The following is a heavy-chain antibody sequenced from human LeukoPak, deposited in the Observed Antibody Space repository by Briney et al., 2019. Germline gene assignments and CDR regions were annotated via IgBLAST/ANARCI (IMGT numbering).Heavy chain of an antibody. J-gene: IGHJ4*02. CDR2: ISSSSSYI. CDR1: GFTFSSYS. V-gene: IGHV3-21*01. Sequence: GGSLRLSCAASGFTFSSYSMNWVRQAPGKGLEWVSSISSSSSYIYYADSLKGRFTISRDNAKNSLYLQMNSLGAEDTAVYYCARDPYATSKYDYWGQGTLVTVSS. CDR3: ARDPYATSKYDY. D-gene: IGHD1-26*01.